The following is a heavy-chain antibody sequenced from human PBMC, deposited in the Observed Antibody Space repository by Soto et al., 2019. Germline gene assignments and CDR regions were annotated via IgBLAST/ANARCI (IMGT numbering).Heavy chain of an antibody. CDR1: AFTFSGFW. CDR3: AKVIPAGSLDY. Sequence: EVQVVESGGGLVQPGGSLRLSCADSAFTFSGFWLSWVRHAPGKGLEWVANIKEDGSDKYYVDSVKGRFTISRDNAKNSLHLQMNSLGAEDTAVYYCAKVIPAGSLDYWGQGTLVTVSS. CDR2: IKEDGSDK. J-gene: IGHJ4*02. V-gene: IGHV3-7*01. D-gene: IGHD2-2*01.